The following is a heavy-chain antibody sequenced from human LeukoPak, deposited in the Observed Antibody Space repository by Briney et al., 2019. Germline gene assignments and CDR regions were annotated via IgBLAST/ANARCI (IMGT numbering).Heavy chain of an antibody. D-gene: IGHD4-11*01. CDR2: INPNSGET. J-gene: IGHJ4*02. V-gene: IGHV1-2*02. Sequence: ASVTVSCKTSGYTFTDYYIHWVRQAPGQGLEWMGWINPNSGETNSAQKFQGRVAMTGDTSISTAYMELRRVTSDDTAVYYCARDRDYSNTERGFDYWGQGTLVAVSS. CDR1: GYTFTDYY. CDR3: ARDRDYSNTERGFDY.